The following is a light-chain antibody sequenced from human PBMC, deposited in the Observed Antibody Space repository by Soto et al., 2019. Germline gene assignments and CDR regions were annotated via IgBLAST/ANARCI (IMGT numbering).Light chain of an antibody. CDR2: GAS. Sequence: EIVLTQSPGTLSLSPGERATLSCRASQSVSSTYLAWYQQKPGQAPRLLIYGASRRATGIPDRFSGSGSGTDFTLTISRLEPEDFAVYHCQQYGRSPPSFGHGTNVDIK. J-gene: IGKJ3*01. CDR3: QQYGRSPPS. CDR1: QSVSSTY. V-gene: IGKV3-20*01.